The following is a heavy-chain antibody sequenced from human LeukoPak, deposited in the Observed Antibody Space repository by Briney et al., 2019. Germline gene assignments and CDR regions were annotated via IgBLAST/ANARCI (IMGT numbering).Heavy chain of an antibody. V-gene: IGHV1-46*01. CDR2: IYPSDGST. Sequence: GASMKDSCKASGYTFTSCYMHWVRQAPGQGLEWMGIIYPSDGSTTYAQDFQGRVTMTRDTSTSTAYMELSSLRSEDTAVYYCARDYKIPQQYCSITSCYLFDYWGQGTLVTVSS. CDR1: GYTFTSCY. CDR3: ARDYKIPQQYCSITSCYLFDY. D-gene: IGHD2-2*01. J-gene: IGHJ4*02.